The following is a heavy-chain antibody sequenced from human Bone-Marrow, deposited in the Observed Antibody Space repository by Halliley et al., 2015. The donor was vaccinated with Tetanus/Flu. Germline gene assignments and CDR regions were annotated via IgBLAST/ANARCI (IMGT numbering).Heavy chain of an antibody. Sequence: YFADSVKGRFTISRDNSKNTLFLQMESLRDEDTAVYYCTKGLQFFYYDRRNYRDYYFHYAMDVWGQGTTVTVSS. V-gene: IGHV3-30*02. CDR3: TKGLQFFYYDRRNYRDYYFHYAMDV. J-gene: IGHJ6*02. D-gene: IGHD3-22*01.